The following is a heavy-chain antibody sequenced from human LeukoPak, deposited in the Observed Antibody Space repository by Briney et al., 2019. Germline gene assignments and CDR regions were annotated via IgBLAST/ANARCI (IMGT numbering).Heavy chain of an antibody. J-gene: IGHJ4*02. V-gene: IGHV3-7*01. D-gene: IGHD2-15*01. CDR2: IKQDGSEK. CDR3: ARERCSSGSCFPDY. CDR1: GFTFSNYW. Sequence: GGSLRLSCAASGFTFSNYWMTWVRQAPGKGLECVSNIKQDGSEKYYVDSVKGRFTISRDNAKNSLYLQMNSLRAEDTAFYSCARERCSSGSCFPDYWGQGTLVTVSS.